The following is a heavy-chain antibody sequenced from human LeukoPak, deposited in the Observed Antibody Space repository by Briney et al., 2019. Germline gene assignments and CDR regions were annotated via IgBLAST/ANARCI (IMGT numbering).Heavy chain of an antibody. CDR2: IYYSGST. J-gene: IGHJ5*02. CDR1: GGSISSYY. D-gene: IGHD2-2*02. CDR3: AREGYRSSTSCYIP. V-gene: IGHV4-59*06. Sequence: PSETLSLTCTVSGGSISSYYWSWIRQHPGKGLEWIGYIYYSGSTYYNPSLKSRVTISVDTSKNQFSLKLSSVTAADTAVYYCAREGYRSSTSCYIPWGQGTLVTVSS.